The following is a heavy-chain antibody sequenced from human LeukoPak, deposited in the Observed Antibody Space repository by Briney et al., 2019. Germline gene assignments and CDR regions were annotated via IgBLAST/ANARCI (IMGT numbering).Heavy chain of an antibody. CDR2: IRYDGSNK. D-gene: IGHD4-17*01. J-gene: IGHJ6*02. V-gene: IGHV3-30*02. CDR1: GFTFSSYG. Sequence: PGGSLRLSCAASGFTFSSYGMHWVRQAPGKGLEWVAFIRYDGSNKYYADSVKGRFTISRDNSKNTLYLQMNSLRAGDTAVYYCAKTPGDYYYYYYYGMDVWGQGTTVTVSS. CDR3: AKTPGDYYYYYYYGMDV.